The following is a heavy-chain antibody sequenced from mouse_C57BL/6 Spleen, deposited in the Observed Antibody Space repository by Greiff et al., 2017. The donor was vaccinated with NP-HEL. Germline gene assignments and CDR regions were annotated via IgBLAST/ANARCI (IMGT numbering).Heavy chain of an antibody. V-gene: IGHV1-81*01. CDR3: ATIASLGY. J-gene: IGHJ4*01. CDR2: IYPRSGNT. CDR1: GYTFTSYG. Sequence: VKLMESGAELARPGASVKLSCKASGYTFTSYGISWVKQRTGQGLEWIGEIYPRSGNTYYNEKFKGKATLTADKSSSTAYMELRSLTSEDSAVYFCATIASLGYWGQGTSVTVSS. D-gene: IGHD1-2*01.